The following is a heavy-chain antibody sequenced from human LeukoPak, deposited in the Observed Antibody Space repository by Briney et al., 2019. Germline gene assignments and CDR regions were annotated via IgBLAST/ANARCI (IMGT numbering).Heavy chain of an antibody. CDR2: ISDDGSYT. Sequence: GGSLRLSCAASGFSFSSHWVHWVRQAPGKGLVWVSRISDDGSYTSNVDSVKGRFTISRDNSKNTLYLQMNSLRAEDTAVYYCARYWNDRYFDYWGQGTLVTVSS. CDR1: GFSFSSHW. D-gene: IGHD1-1*01. V-gene: IGHV3-74*01. CDR3: ARYWNDRYFDY. J-gene: IGHJ4*02.